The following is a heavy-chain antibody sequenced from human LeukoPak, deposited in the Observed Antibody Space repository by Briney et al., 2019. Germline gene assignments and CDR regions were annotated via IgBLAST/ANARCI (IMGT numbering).Heavy chain of an antibody. CDR1: GFTFSSYG. CDR2: IRYDGSNK. CDR3: AREVGPLGYFDY. Sequence: PGGSLRLSCAASGFTFSSYGMHWVRQAPGKGLEWVAFIRYDGSNKYYADSVKGRFTISRDNSKNTLYLQMNSLRAEDTAVYYCAREVGPLGYFDYWGQGTLVTVSS. J-gene: IGHJ4*02. V-gene: IGHV3-30*02.